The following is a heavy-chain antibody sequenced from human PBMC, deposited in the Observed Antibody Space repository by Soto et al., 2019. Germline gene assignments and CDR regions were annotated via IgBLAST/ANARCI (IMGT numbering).Heavy chain of an antibody. D-gene: IGHD5-12*01. CDR1: GFTFSDYY. CDR3: AREALPTVDIAYFDY. V-gene: IGHV3-11*06. J-gene: IGHJ4*02. Sequence: PGGSLRLSCAASGFTFSDYYMSWIRQAPGKGLEWVSYISSSSSYTNYADSVKGRFTISRDNAKNSLYLQMNSLRAEDTAVYYCAREALPTVDIAYFDYWGQGTLVTVSS. CDR2: ISSSSSYT.